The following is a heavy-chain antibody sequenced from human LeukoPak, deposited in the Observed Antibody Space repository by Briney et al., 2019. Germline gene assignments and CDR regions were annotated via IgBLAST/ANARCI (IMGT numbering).Heavy chain of an antibody. CDR1: GFTFSSYA. CDR2: ISSNGGST. Sequence: GGSLRLSCAASGFTFSSYAMHWVRQAPGKGLEYVSAISSNGGSTYYANSVKGRFTISRDNSKNTLYLQMDSLRAEDMAVYYCARVDSGSYHFDYWGQGTLVTVSS. D-gene: IGHD1-26*01. J-gene: IGHJ4*02. CDR3: ARVDSGSYHFDY. V-gene: IGHV3-64*01.